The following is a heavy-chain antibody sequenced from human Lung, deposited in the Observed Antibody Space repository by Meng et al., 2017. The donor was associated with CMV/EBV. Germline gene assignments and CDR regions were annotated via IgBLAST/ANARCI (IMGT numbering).Heavy chain of an antibody. D-gene: IGHD2-21*02. CDR3: ARIERRRILKYCGSDCSTTDY. V-gene: IGHV4-4*02. CDR2: VYHSGST. J-gene: IGHJ4*02. CDR1: SHL. Sequence: SHLWTCVRPVPGKGLEWIGEVYHSGSTNYNPSLKSRVTISVDKFKNQFSLKLGSVTDADTAVYYCARIERRRILKYCGSDCSTTDYWGQGTLVTVSS.